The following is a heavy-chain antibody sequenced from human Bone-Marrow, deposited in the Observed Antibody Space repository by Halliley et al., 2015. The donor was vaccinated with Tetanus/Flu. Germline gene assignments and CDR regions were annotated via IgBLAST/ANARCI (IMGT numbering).Heavy chain of an antibody. D-gene: IGHD6-25*01. CDR2: IDPGDSQT. J-gene: IGHJ6*02. V-gene: IGHV5-10-1*01. Sequence: QLVQSGAEVRKPGESLRISCMGSGYTFTTYWINWVRQMPGKGLEWMGRIDPGDSQTKYSPSFQGHVTISIDKSISTAYLQWSSLTASDTALYYWATAGVSCYYAMVVWGQGTAVSVSS. CDR1: GYTFTTYW. CDR3: ATAGVSCYYAMVV.